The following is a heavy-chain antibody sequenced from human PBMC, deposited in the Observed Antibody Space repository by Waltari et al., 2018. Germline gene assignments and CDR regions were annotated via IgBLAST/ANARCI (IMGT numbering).Heavy chain of an antibody. Sequence: QVQLVQSGAEVKKPGASVKVSCKASGYTFTDFYMHWVRQAPGQGLEWMGIVKPNGGRTTYAQKLQDRVTMTRDTSTSTVYMELSSLRSEDTAVYYCARAGSTLIWGVAEWGQGTLVTVSS. CDR1: GYTFTDFY. CDR3: ARAGSTLIWGVAE. V-gene: IGHV1-46*04. CDR2: VKPNGGRT. D-gene: IGHD2-2*01. J-gene: IGHJ4*02.